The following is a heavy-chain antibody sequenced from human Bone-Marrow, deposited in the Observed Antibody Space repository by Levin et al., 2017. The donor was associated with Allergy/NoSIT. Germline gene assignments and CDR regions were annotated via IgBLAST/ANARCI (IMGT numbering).Heavy chain of an antibody. CDR1: GDSVSSGTAA. V-gene: IGHV6-1*01. D-gene: IGHD5-18*01. CDR3: ARDEGYSYGTPLDV. Sequence: TASETLSLTCVISGDSVSSGTAAWNWIRQSPSRGLEWLGRTFYRSKWYNEYAVSMRGRISINVDTSDNQFSLQVNSVNPEDTAVYYCARDEGYSYGTPLDVWGQGTTVTVSS. J-gene: IGHJ6*02. CDR2: TFYRSKWYN.